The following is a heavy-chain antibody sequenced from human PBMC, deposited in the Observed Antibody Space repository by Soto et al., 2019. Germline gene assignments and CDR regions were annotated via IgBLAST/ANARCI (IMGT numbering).Heavy chain of an antibody. V-gene: IGHV4-30-4*08. CDR3: ARDNILGILYGGMDV. CDR2: IYYSGST. D-gene: IGHD3-3*01. CDR1: GGSISSGDYY. J-gene: IGHJ6*01. Sequence: ASETLSLTCTFSGGSISSGDYYWSWIRQPPGKGLEWIGYIYYSGSTYYNPSLKSRVTISVDTSKNQFSLKLSSVTAADTAVYYCARDNILGILYGGMDVWGQGTTVTGSS.